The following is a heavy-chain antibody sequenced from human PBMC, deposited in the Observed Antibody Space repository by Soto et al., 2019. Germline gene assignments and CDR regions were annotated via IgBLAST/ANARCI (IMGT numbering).Heavy chain of an antibody. Sequence: GGSLRLSCAASGCRFRTYGMHWGRQAPGQGLEWLAVISNDGSETYFADSVKGRFVISRDNSRNMLFLQMNSLRDEDTAMYYCAKYDDDSGGNVAPDPWGHGT. CDR3: AKYDDDSGGNVAPDP. D-gene: IGHD3-3*01. CDR1: GCRFRTYG. CDR2: ISNDGSET. J-gene: IGHJ5*02. V-gene: IGHV3-30*18.